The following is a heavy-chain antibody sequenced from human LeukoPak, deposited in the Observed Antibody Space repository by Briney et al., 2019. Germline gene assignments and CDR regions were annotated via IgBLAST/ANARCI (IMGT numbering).Heavy chain of an antibody. Sequence: SETLSLTCDVFGGSITSGHWWTWVRRAPGRGLEGIGEIFHTGSTDYNPSLKSRVTISVDKSKNQFSLKLAFVTAADTVVYYCARDQTVRSWYFDSWGQGTLVTVSS. CDR3: ARDQTVRSWYFDS. D-gene: IGHD2-15*01. CDR1: GGSITSGHW. J-gene: IGHJ4*02. V-gene: IGHV4-4*02. CDR2: IFHTGST.